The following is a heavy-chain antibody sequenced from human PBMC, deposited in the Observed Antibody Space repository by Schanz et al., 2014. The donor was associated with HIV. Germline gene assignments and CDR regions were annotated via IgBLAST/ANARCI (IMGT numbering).Heavy chain of an antibody. J-gene: IGHJ4*02. CDR1: GFTFDDYA. D-gene: IGHD2-15*01. Sequence: EVQLVESGGGLVQPGRSLRISCATSGFTFDDYAVHWVRQAPGKGLEWVSGISWNSGEIGYADSVKGRFTISRDNTKNTLYLQMNSLRDEDTAVYYCARRSSDGGYYDNWGQGTLVTVSS. CDR3: ARRSSDGGYYDN. V-gene: IGHV3-9*01. CDR2: ISWNSGEI.